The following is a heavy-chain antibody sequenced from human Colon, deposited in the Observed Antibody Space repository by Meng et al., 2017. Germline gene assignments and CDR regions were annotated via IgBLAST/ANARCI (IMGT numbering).Heavy chain of an antibody. Sequence: EVQLVESGGGLGQPGGSLGLSCAVSGFSVSSDFMIWVRQAPGKGLEWVSMIHSSAGTFFADSVKGRFTVSTDNSKNTLYLQMNSLRIEDTAVYHCANRFVWGLGTLVTVSS. V-gene: IGHV3-66*02. J-gene: IGHJ4*02. CDR3: ANRFV. CDR2: IHSSAGT. CDR1: GFSVSSDF. D-gene: IGHD3-3*01.